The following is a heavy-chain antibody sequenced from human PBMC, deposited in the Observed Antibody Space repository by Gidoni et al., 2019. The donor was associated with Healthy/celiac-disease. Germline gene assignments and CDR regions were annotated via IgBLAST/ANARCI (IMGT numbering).Heavy chain of an antibody. CDR1: SNAW. D-gene: IGHD4-17*01. J-gene: IGHJ4*02. V-gene: IGHV3-15*07. CDR3: TTIVGDYPDDY. CDR2: IKSKTDGGTT. Sequence: SNAWMNWVRQAPGKGLEWVGRIKSKTDGGTTDYAAPVKGRFTISRDDSKNTLYLQMNSLKTEDTAVYYCTTIVGDYPDDYWGQGTLVTVSS.